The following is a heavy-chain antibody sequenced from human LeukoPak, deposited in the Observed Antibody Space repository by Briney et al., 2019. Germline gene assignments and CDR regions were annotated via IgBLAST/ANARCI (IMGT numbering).Heavy chain of an antibody. Sequence: SETLSLTCTVSVYSILRGYYWAWIRQPPGKGLEWIGSIHHSGITYYNPSLKSRVTISVDTSKNQFSLRVDFVTAADTAVYYCARDLYDDNRCFDFWGQGILVTVSS. CDR2: IHHSGIT. D-gene: IGHD1-14*01. CDR1: VYSILRGYY. V-gene: IGHV4-38-2*02. CDR3: ARDLYDDNRCFDF. J-gene: IGHJ4*02.